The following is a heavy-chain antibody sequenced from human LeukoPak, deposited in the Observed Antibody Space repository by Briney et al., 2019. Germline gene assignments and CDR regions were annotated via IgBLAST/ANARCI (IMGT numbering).Heavy chain of an antibody. V-gene: IGHV1-2*02. J-gene: IGHJ3*02. CDR3: ASREWVGATDAFDI. D-gene: IGHD1-26*01. CDR2: INPNSGGT. Sequence: GASVKVSCKASGYTFTSYGISWVRQAPGQGPEWMGWINPNSGGTNYAQKFQGRVTMTRDTSISTAYMELSRLRSDDTAVYYCASREWVGATDAFDIWGQGTMVTVSS. CDR1: GYTFTSYG.